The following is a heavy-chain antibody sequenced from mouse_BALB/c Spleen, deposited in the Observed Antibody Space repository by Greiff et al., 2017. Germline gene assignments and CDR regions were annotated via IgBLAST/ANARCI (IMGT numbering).Heavy chain of an antibody. V-gene: IGHV1-7*01. CDR3: ARGLRRDYYAMDY. Sequence: VKLMESGAELAKPGASVKMSCKASGYTFTSYWMHWVKQRPGQGLEWIGYINPSTGYTEYNQKFKDKATLTADKSSSTAYMQLSSLTSEDSAVYYCARGLRRDYYAMDYWGQGTSVTVSS. CDR1: GYTFTSYW. J-gene: IGHJ4*01. D-gene: IGHD2-4*01. CDR2: INPSTGYT.